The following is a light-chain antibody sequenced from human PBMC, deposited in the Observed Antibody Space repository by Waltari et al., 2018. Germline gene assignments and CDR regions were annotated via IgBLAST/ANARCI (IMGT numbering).Light chain of an antibody. J-gene: IGLJ2*01. CDR3: SSQTLDGLVL. CDR1: GSSVGASDY. CDR2: DAT. V-gene: IGLV2-14*03. Sequence: QSALTQPASVSGSPGQSITISCSGVGSSVGASDYVSWHHHHPGKAPQVIIYDATNRPSGVSGRFSASKSANTASLTISRLQPEDEAEYYCSSQTLDGLVLFGGGTRLTVL.